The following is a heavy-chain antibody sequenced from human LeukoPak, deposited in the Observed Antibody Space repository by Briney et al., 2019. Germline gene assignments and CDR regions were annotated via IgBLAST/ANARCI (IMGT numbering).Heavy chain of an antibody. J-gene: IGHJ4*02. CDR3: ARGPNSNWSGLDF. D-gene: IGHD6-6*01. V-gene: IGHV3-74*01. Sequence: GGSLRRSCTASGFSFSGHWMHWARQLPGKGLVWVSRISPTGSTTSYADSVKGRFTVSRDNAENTLYLQVNNLRAEDTAVYYCARGPNSNWSGLDFWGQGTLLTVSS. CDR1: GFSFSGHW. CDR2: ISPTGSTT.